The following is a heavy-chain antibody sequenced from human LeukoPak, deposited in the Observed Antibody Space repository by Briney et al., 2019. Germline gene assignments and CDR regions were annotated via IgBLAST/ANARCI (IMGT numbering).Heavy chain of an antibody. D-gene: IGHD5-12*01. CDR2: IRYDGSNK. CDR3: ANFRGYSGYGGLFDY. Sequence: PGGSLRLSCAASGFTFSSYGMHWVRQAPGKGLEGVAFIRYDGSNKYYADSVKGRFTISRDNSKNTLYLQMNSLRAEDTAVYYCANFRGYSGYGGLFDYWGQGTLVTVSS. CDR1: GFTFSSYG. V-gene: IGHV3-30*02. J-gene: IGHJ4*02.